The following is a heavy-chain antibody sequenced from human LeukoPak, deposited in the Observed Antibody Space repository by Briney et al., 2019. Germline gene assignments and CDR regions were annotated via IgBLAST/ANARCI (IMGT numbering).Heavy chain of an antibody. D-gene: IGHD6-6*01. CDR2: INHSGST. J-gene: IGHJ5*02. CDR3: ARRQLGGRWFDP. Sequence: KPSETLSFTCAVYGGSFSGYYWSWIRQPPGKGLEWIGEINHSGSTNYNPSLKSRVTISVDTSKNQFSLKLSSVTAADTAVYYCARRQLGGRWFDPWGQGTLVTVSS. CDR1: GGSFSGYY. V-gene: IGHV4-34*01.